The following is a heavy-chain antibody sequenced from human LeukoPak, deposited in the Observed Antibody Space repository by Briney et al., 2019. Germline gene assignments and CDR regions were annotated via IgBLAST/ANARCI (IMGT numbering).Heavy chain of an antibody. Sequence: GGSLRLSCAASGFSLSSYVISWVCQAPGKGLEWVSDMSGSGGSTYYADSVKGRFTISRDNSKNTLYVQMNTLRAEDTAVYFCARGGYTYGYSESFDYWGQGTLVTVSS. CDR1: GFSLSSYV. D-gene: IGHD5-18*01. V-gene: IGHV3-23*01. J-gene: IGHJ4*02. CDR3: ARGGYTYGYSESFDY. CDR2: MSGSGGST.